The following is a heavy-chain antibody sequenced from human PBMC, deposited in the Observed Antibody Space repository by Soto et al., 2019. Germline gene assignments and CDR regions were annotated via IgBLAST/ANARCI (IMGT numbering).Heavy chain of an antibody. D-gene: IGHD2-2*02. CDR3: ARARFQVLYGKPYFDS. CDR2: IYHSGNT. V-gene: IGHV4-31*02. CDR1: GGSITTGVSY. J-gene: IGHJ4*02. Sequence: SETRSRTWTVSGGSITTGVSYWIGIRQHPGKGLEWIGNIYHSGNTYYNPSLKSRLTISVDTSKNHFSLMVDSVTAADTAVYYCARARFQVLYGKPYFDSWGQGTLVTVSS.